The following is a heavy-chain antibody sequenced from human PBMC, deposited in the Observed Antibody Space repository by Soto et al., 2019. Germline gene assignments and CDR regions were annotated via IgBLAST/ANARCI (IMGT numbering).Heavy chain of an antibody. J-gene: IGHJ6*02. CDR2: ISAYNGNT. Sequence: SVRVSWKASGYAFTSYGISWVRQAPGQGLEWMGWISAYNGNTNYAQKLQGRVPMTTDTSTSTAYMELRSLRSDDTAVYYCARDLGLRSVGMDVSGQGTTVTVSS. D-gene: IGHD4-17*01. V-gene: IGHV1-18*01. CDR1: GYAFTSYG. CDR3: ARDLGLRSVGMDV.